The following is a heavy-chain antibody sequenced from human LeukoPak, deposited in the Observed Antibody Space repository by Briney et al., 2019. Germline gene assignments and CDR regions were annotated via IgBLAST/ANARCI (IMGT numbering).Heavy chain of an antibody. CDR2: INPSSGST. CDR3: AREREDSYYFDY. D-gene: IGHD5-18*01. CDR1: GHSFTNYS. Sequence: GASVKVSCKASGHSFTNYSMHWVRQAPGQGLEWLGIINPSSGSTSYAQKFQGRVTMTRDMSTTTVYMEMSSLTSEDTALYYCAREREDSYYFDYWGQGTLVTVSS. J-gene: IGHJ4*02. V-gene: IGHV1-46*01.